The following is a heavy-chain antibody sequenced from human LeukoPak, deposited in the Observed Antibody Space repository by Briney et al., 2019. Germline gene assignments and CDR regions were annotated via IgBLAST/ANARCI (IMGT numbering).Heavy chain of an antibody. Sequence: GGSLRLSCAASGFTVSSNYMNWVRQAPGKGLEWVSVIYSGGRTYYADSVKGRFTISRDNSKNTLYLQMNSLRAEDTAVYYCARGPRVTVADIWGQGTMVTVSS. J-gene: IGHJ3*02. V-gene: IGHV3-66*01. CDR3: ARGPRVTVADI. CDR2: IYSGGRT. D-gene: IGHD4-23*01. CDR1: GFTVSSNY.